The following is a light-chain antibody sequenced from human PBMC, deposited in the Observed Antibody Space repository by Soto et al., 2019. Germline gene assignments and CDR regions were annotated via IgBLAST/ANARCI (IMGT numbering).Light chain of an antibody. CDR1: QSVSATY. V-gene: IGKV3-20*01. Sequence: EIVLTQSPGTLSLSPGERATLSCRASQSVSATYLAWYQQKSGQAPRLLIYGASSRATGIPDRFSGSGSGTNITLTISRLEPEDFAVYYCQQYRSSQITFGQGTRLEIK. CDR3: QQYRSSQIT. J-gene: IGKJ5*01. CDR2: GAS.